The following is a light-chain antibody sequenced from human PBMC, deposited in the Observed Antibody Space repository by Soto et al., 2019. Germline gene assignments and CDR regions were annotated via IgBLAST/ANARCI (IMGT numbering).Light chain of an antibody. Sequence: DIQMTQSPSSLSASVGDRVTITCQASQDIRYYLNWYQQKPGTAPKLLICDASNVETGVPSRFSGSGSGTYFTLTIISLQPEDIATYYCQHYDNLPLTFGGGTRVDI. CDR1: QDIRYY. CDR3: QHYDNLPLT. V-gene: IGKV1-33*01. CDR2: DAS. J-gene: IGKJ4*01.